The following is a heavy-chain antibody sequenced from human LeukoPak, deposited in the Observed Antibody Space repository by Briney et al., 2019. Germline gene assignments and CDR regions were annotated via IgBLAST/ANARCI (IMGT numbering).Heavy chain of an antibody. J-gene: IGHJ6*03. CDR3: AKNLYSGTSLPFYYYYYMDV. Sequence: SVKLSCKTSGYTFTDYYIYWVRQAPPQGLEWMGWVNPHSSDTKYSHNFQGRVTMTRDTSISTAYMEVNWLRPDDTAVFYCAKNLYSGTSLPFYYYYYMDVWGIGTTVTVSS. D-gene: IGHD3-10*01. V-gene: IGHV1-2*02. CDR2: VNPHSSDT. CDR1: GYTFTDYY.